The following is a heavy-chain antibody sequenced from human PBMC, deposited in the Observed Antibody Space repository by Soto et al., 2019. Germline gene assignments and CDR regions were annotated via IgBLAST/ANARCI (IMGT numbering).Heavy chain of an antibody. Sequence: PGGSLRLSCAASGFTFSSYWMSWVRQAPGKGLEWVANIKQDGSEKYYVDSVKGRFTISRDNAKNSLYLQMNSLRAEDTAVYYCARVGGQLVRTRVSAPLYYYYGMDVWGQGTTVTVSS. V-gene: IGHV3-7*03. J-gene: IGHJ6*02. CDR3: ARVGGQLVRTRVSAPLYYYYGMDV. CDR2: IKQDGSEK. CDR1: GFTFSSYW. D-gene: IGHD6-6*01.